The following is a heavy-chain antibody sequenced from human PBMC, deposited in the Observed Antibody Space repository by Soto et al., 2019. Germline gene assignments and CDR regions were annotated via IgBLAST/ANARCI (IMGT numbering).Heavy chain of an antibody. V-gene: IGHV3-64*01. CDR1: GFTLSGYA. J-gene: IGHJ6*03. Sequence: EVQLAESGGGLAQPGGSLRLSCAASGFTLSGYAMDWVRQAPGKGLEYVSGISSNGVGTYYANSVQGRFTISRDNSKNTVYLQMGSLRPEDMAVYXXXXRARPDFYYMDVWGKGTTVTVSS. CDR2: ISSNGVGT. D-gene: IGHD6-6*01. CDR3: XXRARPDFYYMDV.